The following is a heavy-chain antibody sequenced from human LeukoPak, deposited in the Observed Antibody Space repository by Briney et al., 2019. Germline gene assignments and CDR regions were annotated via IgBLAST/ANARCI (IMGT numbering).Heavy chain of an antibody. CDR1: VYSISGGFY. V-gene: IGHV4-38-2*02. J-gene: IGHJ4*02. CDR2: IYHSGSS. CDR3: ARGVGDTMFACADY. D-gene: IGHD1-26*01. Sequence: PSETLSLTCTVPVYSISGGFYWDWIRQPPGKGLKWIGSIYHSGSSYYNPSLKSRGTISVDTSKNHFSLKLSSVTAADAAVYYCARGVGDTMFACADYWGQGTLVTVSS.